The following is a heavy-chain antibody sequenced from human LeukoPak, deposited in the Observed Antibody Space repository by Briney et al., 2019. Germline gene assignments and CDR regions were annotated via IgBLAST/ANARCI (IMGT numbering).Heavy chain of an antibody. J-gene: IGHJ4*02. CDR2: ISSSGTTI. CDR3: AKHLIAAANNLVADY. CDR1: GFTISSYS. D-gene: IGHD6-13*01. V-gene: IGHV3-48*01. Sequence: TGGSLRLSCAASGFTISSYSMNWVRQAPGKGLEWVSHISSSGTTIYYADSVKGRFTISRDNSKNTLYLQMNSLRAEDTAVYYCAKHLIAAANNLVADYWGQGTLVTVSS.